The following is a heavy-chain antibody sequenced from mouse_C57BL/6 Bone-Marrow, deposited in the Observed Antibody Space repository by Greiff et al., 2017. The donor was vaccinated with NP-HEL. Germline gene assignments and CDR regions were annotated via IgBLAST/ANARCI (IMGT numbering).Heavy chain of an antibody. CDR3: ARSTTDWYFDV. Sequence: VMLVESGAELVRPGTSVKMSCKASGYTFTNYWIGWAKQRPGHGLEWIGDIYPGGGYTNYNEKFKGKATLTADKSSSTAYMQFSSLTSEDSAIYYCARSTTDWYFDVWGTGTTVTVSS. CDR1: GYTFTNYW. CDR2: IYPGGGYT. D-gene: IGHD1-1*01. J-gene: IGHJ1*03. V-gene: IGHV1-63*01.